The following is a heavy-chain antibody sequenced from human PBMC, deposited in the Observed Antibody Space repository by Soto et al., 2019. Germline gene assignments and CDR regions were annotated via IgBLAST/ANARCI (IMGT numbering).Heavy chain of an antibody. CDR2: INAGNGNT. V-gene: IGHV1-3*01. D-gene: IGHD3-10*01. CDR3: ARSYYYGSGSYWSGVGYYYHKDV. J-gene: IGHJ6*03. Sequence: GASVKVSCKASGYTFTSYAMHWVRQAPGQRLEWMGWINAGNGNTKYSQKFQGRVTITRDTSASTAYMELSSLRSEDTAVYYCARSYYYGSGSYWSGVGYYYHKDVWGKGTTVTVSS. CDR1: GYTFTSYA.